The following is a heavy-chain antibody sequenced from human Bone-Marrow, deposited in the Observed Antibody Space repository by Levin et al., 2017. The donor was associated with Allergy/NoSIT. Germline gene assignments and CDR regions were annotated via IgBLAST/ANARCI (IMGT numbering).Heavy chain of an antibody. CDR1: GFSFREYG. V-gene: IGHV3-33*01. D-gene: IGHD6-19*01. J-gene: IGHJ4*02. Sequence: GGSLRLSCAASGFSFREYGMQWVRQAPGKGLEWVALIWFDGTEKYYADSVKGRFTISRDNAENTLSLQMNNLRVEDTAVYYCARYRSGWYSEVDFWGQGTRVTVSS. CDR2: IWFDGTEK. CDR3: ARYRSGWYSEVDF.